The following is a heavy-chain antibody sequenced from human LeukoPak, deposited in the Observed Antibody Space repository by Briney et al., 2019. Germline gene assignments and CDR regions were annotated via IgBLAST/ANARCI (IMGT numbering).Heavy chain of an antibody. J-gene: IGHJ3*02. D-gene: IGHD3-3*01. CDR2: IDQDASTI. CDR3: ARVDTVFGVVTSDAFDI. Sequence: GGSLRLSCAASGFTFSKFWVSWVRQAPGKGLEWVASIDQDASTIRYVDSVRGRFTISRDNAKNSLFLQMDSLRVEDTAVYYCARVDTVFGVVTSDAFDIWGQGTMVTVSS. V-gene: IGHV3-7*01. CDR1: GFTFSKFW.